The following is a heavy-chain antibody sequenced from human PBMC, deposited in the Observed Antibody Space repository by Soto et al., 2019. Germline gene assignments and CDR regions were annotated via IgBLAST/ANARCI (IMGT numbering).Heavy chain of an antibody. CDR3: ARSVAVAGLDY. J-gene: IGHJ4*02. D-gene: IGHD6-19*01. CDR2: ISYDGNKK. V-gene: IGHV3-30-3*01. Sequence: QVQLVESGGGVVKPGRSLRLSCAASGFTLSSYSMHWVRQAPGKGLEWVGVISYDGNKKYYRDSVKGRFSISSDTSNNAVHLQMNSLRPDDTAVYYCARSVAVAGLDYWGQGSLVTVSS. CDR1: GFTLSSYS.